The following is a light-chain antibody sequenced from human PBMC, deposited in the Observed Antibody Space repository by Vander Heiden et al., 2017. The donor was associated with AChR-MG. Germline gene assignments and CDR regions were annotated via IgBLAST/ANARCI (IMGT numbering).Light chain of an antibody. CDR3: QQHGSSPPYT. V-gene: IGKV3-20*01. CDR2: TAS. J-gene: IGKJ2*01. CDR1: QSVSSNY. Sequence: EIVLTQSPGTLSLSPGERATLFCRASQSVSSNYLAWYQQKPGQAPRLLIYTASNRATGIPDRFSGGGYGTDFTLTITRREQEDFAVYYCQQHGSSPPYTFGQGTKLEI.